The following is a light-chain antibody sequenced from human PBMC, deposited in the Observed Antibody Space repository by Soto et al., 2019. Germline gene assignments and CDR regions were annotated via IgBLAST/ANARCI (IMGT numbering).Light chain of an antibody. CDR2: EVS. V-gene: IGLV2-8*01. CDR3: SSYAGSNNLRV. Sequence: QSVLTQPPSASGSPGQSVTISCTGTSSDVGGYNYVSWYQQHPGKAPKLMIYEVSKRHSGVPDRFSGSKSGNTASLTVSGLQAEDEADYYCSSYAGSNNLRVFGTGTKLTVL. CDR1: SSDVGGYNY. J-gene: IGLJ1*01.